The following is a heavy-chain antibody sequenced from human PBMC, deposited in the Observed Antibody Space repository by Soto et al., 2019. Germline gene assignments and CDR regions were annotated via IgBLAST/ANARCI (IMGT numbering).Heavy chain of an antibody. Sequence: GGSLRLSCAASGFTFSSYAMSWVRQAPGKGLEWVSAISGSGGSTYYADSVKGRFTISRDNSKNTLYLQMNSLRAEDTAVYYCAKDRGEYYYGSGSYYNPLWAFDIWGQGTMVTVSS. CDR2: ISGSGGST. CDR3: AKDRGEYYYGSGSYYNPLWAFDI. V-gene: IGHV3-23*01. D-gene: IGHD3-10*01. CDR1: GFTFSSYA. J-gene: IGHJ3*02.